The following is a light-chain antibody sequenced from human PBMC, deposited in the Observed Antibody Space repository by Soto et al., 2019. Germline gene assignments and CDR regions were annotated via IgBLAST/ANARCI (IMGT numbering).Light chain of an antibody. CDR1: QPISSY. J-gene: IGKJ2*01. V-gene: IGKV1-8*01. Sequence: AILMTQSPSSFSASTGDKVTITCRASQPISSYLEWYQQKPGRAPKVLIHATSTLQSGVPSRFSGSGSGTDFTLTINNLQSEDFASYYCHQYYGYPYTFGQGTKLEI. CDR3: HQYYGYPYT. CDR2: ATS.